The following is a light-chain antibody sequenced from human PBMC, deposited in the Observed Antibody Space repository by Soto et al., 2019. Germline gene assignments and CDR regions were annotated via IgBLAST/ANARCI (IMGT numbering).Light chain of an antibody. V-gene: IGKV3-11*01. Sequence: EIVMTQSPATLSVSPGERATLYCRPSQSGGTHLAWYQQKPGQAPRLLIYGASNRATGVPARFSGSGSGTDFTLTISSLEPEDFAVYYCQQRSNWLWTFGQGTKVDI. CDR1: QSGGTH. CDR2: GAS. J-gene: IGKJ1*01. CDR3: QQRSNWLWT.